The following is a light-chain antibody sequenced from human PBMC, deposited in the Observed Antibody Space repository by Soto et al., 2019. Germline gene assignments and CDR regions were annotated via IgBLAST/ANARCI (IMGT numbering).Light chain of an antibody. CDR3: HQYGSSPQA. J-gene: IGKJ3*01. Sequence: EIVLTQSPGTLSLSPGERVTLSCRASQSVTRSFLAWYQQKPGQAPRLLINGASGRATGIPDRFSGSGSGTDFTLTISRLEPEDFAVYYCHQYGSSPQAFGPGTKVDIK. V-gene: IGKV3-20*01. CDR1: QSVTRSF. CDR2: GAS.